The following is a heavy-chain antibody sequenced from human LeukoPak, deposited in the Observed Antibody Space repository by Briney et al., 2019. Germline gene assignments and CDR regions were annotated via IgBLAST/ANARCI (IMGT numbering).Heavy chain of an antibody. J-gene: IGHJ5*02. Sequence: SETLSLTCTVSGGSISSYYWSWIRQPPGKGLEWIGYIYYSGSTNYNPSLKSRVTISVDTSKNQFSLKLSSVTAADTAVYYCARGGGSSGWFNWFDAWGQGTLVTVSS. CDR2: IYYSGST. CDR1: GGSISSYY. D-gene: IGHD6-19*01. V-gene: IGHV4-59*08. CDR3: ARGGGSSGWFNWFDA.